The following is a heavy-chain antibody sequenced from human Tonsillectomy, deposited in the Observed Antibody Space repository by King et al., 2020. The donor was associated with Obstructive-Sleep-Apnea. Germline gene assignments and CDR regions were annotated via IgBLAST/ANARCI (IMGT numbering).Heavy chain of an antibody. CDR3: ARVGRYGDYFDY. CDR2: MNPNIGNT. Sequence: QVQLVESGAEVKKPGASVKVSCKASGYTFTRYYVNWVRQATGQGLEWMGWMNPNIGNTGYEQKIQGRVTMTRNTSISTAYMELRSLRSEDTALYYCARVGRYGDYFDYWGQGTLVTVSS. D-gene: IGHD4-17*01. J-gene: IGHJ4*02. CDR1: GYTFTRYY. V-gene: IGHV1-8*01.